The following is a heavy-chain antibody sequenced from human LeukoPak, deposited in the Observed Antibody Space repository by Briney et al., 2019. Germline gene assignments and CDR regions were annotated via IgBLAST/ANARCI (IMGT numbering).Heavy chain of an antibody. J-gene: IGHJ4*02. CDR1: GFTFSSYG. Sequence: GGSLRLSCAASGFTFSSYGMHWVRQAPGKGLEWVAVISYDGSNKYYADSVKGRFTISRDNPKNTLYLQMNSLRAEDTAVYYCAKADGSYGYFDYWGQGTLVTVSS. D-gene: IGHD5-18*01. V-gene: IGHV3-30*18. CDR2: ISYDGSNK. CDR3: AKADGSYGYFDY.